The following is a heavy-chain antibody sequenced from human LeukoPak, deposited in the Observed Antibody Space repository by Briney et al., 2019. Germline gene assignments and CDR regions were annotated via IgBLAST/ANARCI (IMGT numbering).Heavy chain of an antibody. V-gene: IGHV1-2*02. D-gene: IGHD4-17*01. CDR3: ARQTYGDYYFDC. CDR1: GYTFTGYY. CDR2: INPNSGGT. Sequence: GASVKVSCKASGYTFTGYYMHWVRQAPGQGLEWMGWINPNSGGTNYAEKFQGRVTMTRDTSISTAYMELSRLRSDDTAVYYCARQTYGDYYFDCWGQGTLVTVSS. J-gene: IGHJ4*02.